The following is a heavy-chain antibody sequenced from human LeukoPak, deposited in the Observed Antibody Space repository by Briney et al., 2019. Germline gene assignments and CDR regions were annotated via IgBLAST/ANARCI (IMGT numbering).Heavy chain of an antibody. CDR1: GFTFSTYA. CDR3: AKDLPEYSSSRYYFDY. J-gene: IGHJ4*02. CDR2: IRSDGNNQ. D-gene: IGHD6-6*01. Sequence: GGSLRLSCAASGFTFSTYAMHWVRQAPGKGLAWVSFIRSDGNNQFYADSVKGRFTISRDNSKNTLYLQMNSLRAEDTAVYYCAKDLPEYSSSRYYFDYWGQGTLVTVSS. V-gene: IGHV3-30*02.